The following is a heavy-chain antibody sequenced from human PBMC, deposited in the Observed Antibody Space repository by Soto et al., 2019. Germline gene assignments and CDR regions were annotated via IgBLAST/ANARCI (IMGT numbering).Heavy chain of an antibody. Sequence: ASVKVSCKASGYTFTGFYMHWVRQAPGQGLEWMGWINPNNGGTNYVQKFQDRVTMTRDTSITTAYMELSGLRSDDTAVYYCARDPGPYGDYSYWGQGTLVT. CDR1: GYTFTGFY. CDR2: INPNNGGT. CDR3: ARDPGPYGDYSY. D-gene: IGHD4-17*01. J-gene: IGHJ4*02. V-gene: IGHV1-2*02.